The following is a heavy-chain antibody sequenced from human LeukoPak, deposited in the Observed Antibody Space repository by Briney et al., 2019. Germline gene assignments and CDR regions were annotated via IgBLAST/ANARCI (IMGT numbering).Heavy chain of an antibody. D-gene: IGHD2-15*01. Sequence: ASVKVSCKASGYTFTSYGISWVRQAPGQGLEWMGGFDPEDGETIYAQKFQGRVTMTEDTSTDTAYMELSSLRSEDTAVYYCATCSGGSCYGLNYYYYGMDVWGKGTTVTVSS. V-gene: IGHV1-24*01. CDR2: FDPEDGET. CDR1: GYTFTSYG. J-gene: IGHJ6*04. CDR3: ATCSGGSCYGLNYYYYGMDV.